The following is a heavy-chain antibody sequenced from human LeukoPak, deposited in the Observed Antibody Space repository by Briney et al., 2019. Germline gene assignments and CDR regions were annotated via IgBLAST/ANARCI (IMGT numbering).Heavy chain of an antibody. CDR1: GGSFSGYY. CDR3: ARVRYSSSWYVGAYYYYYMDV. V-gene: IGHV4-34*01. Sequence: SETLSLTCAVYGGSFSGYYWSWIRQPPGKGLEWIGEINHSGSTNYNPSLKSRVTISVDTSKNQFSLKLSSVTAADTAVYYCARVRYSSSWYVGAYYYYYMDVWGKGTTVTVS. CDR2: INHSGST. J-gene: IGHJ6*03. D-gene: IGHD6-13*01.